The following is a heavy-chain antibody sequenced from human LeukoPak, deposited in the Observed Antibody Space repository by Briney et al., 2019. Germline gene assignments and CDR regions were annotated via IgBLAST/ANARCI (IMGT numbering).Heavy chain of an antibody. Sequence: SETLSLTCAVYGGSFSGYYWSWIRQPPGKGLEWIGEINHSGSTNYNPSLKSRVTISVDTSKNQFSLKLSSVTAADTAVYYCARTARYYYDSSGYYYRPGDNWFDPWGQGALVTVSS. CDR2: INHSGST. V-gene: IGHV4-34*01. J-gene: IGHJ5*02. CDR3: ARTARYYYDSSGYYYRPGDNWFDP. CDR1: GGSFSGYY. D-gene: IGHD3-22*01.